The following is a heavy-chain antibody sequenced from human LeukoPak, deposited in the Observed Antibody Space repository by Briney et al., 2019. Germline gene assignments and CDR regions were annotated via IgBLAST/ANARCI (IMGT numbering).Heavy chain of an antibody. CDR2: IYTSGST. CDR3: ARGKGTRLRYFVPAVRWFDP. V-gene: IGHV4-4*07. J-gene: IGHJ5*02. CDR1: GGSISSYY. D-gene: IGHD3-9*01. Sequence: SETLSLTCTVSGGSISSYYWSWIRQPAGKGLEWIGRIYTSGSTNYNPSLKSRVTISVDTSKNQFSLKLSSVTAADTAVYYCARGKGTRLRYFVPAVRWFDPWGQETLVTVSS.